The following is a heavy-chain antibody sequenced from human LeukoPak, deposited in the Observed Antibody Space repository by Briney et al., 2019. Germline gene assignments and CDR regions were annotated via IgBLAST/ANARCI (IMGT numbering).Heavy chain of an antibody. CDR1: GGSISNHY. J-gene: IGHJ5*02. CDR2: FSDSGNT. V-gene: IGHV4-59*08. CDR3: ARHATGSYSVPWLDP. D-gene: IGHD3-10*01. Sequence: PSETLSLTCTVSGGSISNHYWSWIRQPPGRGLEWIGYFSDSGNTIYNPSLKSRVTILGDTSKNQFSLKLGSVTAADTAVYYCARHATGSYSVPWLDPWGQGTLVTVST.